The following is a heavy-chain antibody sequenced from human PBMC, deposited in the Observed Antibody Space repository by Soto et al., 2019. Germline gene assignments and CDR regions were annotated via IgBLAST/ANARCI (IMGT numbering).Heavy chain of an antibody. CDR1: GFTFSSYG. V-gene: IGHV3-30*18. CDR3: ANLTDY. CDR2: ISYDGSNK. J-gene: IGHJ4*02. D-gene: IGHD3-9*01. Sequence: ESGGGVVQPGRSLRLSCAASGFTFSSYGMHWVRQAPGKGLEWVAVISYDGSNKYYADSVKGRFTISRDNSKNTLYLQMNSLRAEDTAVYYCANLTDYRGQGTLVTVSS.